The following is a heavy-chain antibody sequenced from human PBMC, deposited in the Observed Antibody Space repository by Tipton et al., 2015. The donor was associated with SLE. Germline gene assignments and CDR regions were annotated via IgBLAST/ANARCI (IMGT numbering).Heavy chain of an antibody. Sequence: GSLRLSCAASGFTFSSYVMSWVRQAPGKGLEWVSGISGSGGSTYYADSVKGRFTISTDNSKNTLYLQMNSLRADDTAVYYCAKDRGNNYGDYDYWGQGTLVTVSS. CDR1: GFTFSSYV. CDR2: ISGSGGST. J-gene: IGHJ4*02. D-gene: IGHD4-17*01. V-gene: IGHV3-23*01. CDR3: AKDRGNNYGDYDY.